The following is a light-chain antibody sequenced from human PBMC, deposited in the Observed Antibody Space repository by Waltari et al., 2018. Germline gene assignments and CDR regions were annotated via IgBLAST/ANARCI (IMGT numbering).Light chain of an antibody. Sequence: QTVVTQEPSFSVSPGGTVTLTCCFTSGSVSRTSYPSSYQQTPGQAPRTLIYNTNTRSSGVPDRFSGSILGNKAALTITGAQADDECDYYCVLYVGSGIRVFGGGTKLTVL. CDR2: NTN. CDR1: SGSVSRTSY. CDR3: VLYVGSGIRV. J-gene: IGLJ2*01. V-gene: IGLV8-61*01.